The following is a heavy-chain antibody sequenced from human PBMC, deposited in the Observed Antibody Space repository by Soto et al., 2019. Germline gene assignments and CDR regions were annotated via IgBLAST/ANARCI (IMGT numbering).Heavy chain of an antibody. D-gene: IGHD5-18*01. CDR1: GFTFSSYW. CDR3: ASFRGYSSGPRPDVFDI. V-gene: IGHV3-7*01. Sequence: EVQLVESGGGLVQPGGSLRLSCVGSGFTFSSYWMSWVRQAPGKGLEWVANINQDGSEKYYVDSVQGQFTLSRDNAKSSLSLHMNSLRAEDTAVYFCASFRGYSSGPRPDVFDIWGQGTMVTVSS. CDR2: INQDGSEK. J-gene: IGHJ3*02.